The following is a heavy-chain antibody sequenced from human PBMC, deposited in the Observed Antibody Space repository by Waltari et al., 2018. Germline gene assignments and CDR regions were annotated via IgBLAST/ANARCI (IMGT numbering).Heavy chain of an antibody. CDR3: ARGPFIVVVPAADLYFQH. J-gene: IGHJ1*01. CDR1: GGSFSGYY. D-gene: IGHD2-2*01. V-gene: IGHV4-34*01. CDR2: SKLNEST. Sequence: QVQLQQWGAGLLKPSETLSLTCAVYGGSFSGYYWSWIRQPPGKGLEWIGESKLNESTNDNPSLKSRVTISVDTSKNQFALKLSSVTAADTAVYYCARGPFIVVVPAADLYFQHWGQGTLVTVSS.